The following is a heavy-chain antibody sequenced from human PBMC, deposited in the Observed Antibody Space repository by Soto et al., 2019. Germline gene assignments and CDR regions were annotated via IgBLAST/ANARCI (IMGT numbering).Heavy chain of an antibody. CDR3: AHGYSGYALGVRSWFDP. D-gene: IGHD5-12*01. CDR1: GFSLSTSGVG. Sequence: QITLKESGPTLVKPTQTLTLTCTFSGFSLSTSGVGVGWIRQPPGKALEWLALIYWDDDKRYSPSLKSRLTINKDPSKNQVVLTMTNMDPVDTATYYCAHGYSGYALGVRSWFDPWGQGTLVTVSS. J-gene: IGHJ5*02. CDR2: IYWDDDK. V-gene: IGHV2-5*02.